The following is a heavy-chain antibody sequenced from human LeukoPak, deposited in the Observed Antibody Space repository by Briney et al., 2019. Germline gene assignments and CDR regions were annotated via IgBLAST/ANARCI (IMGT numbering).Heavy chain of an antibody. CDR2: ITNDGSTT. CDR1: GFTFSSYW. J-gene: IGHJ3*02. Sequence: GGSLRLSCAGSGFTFSSYWMHWVRQAPGKRLVWVSRITNDGSTTSYADSVKGRFTISRDNAKNTLYLQMNSLRAEDTAVYYCASQYCGSTSCYGFDAFDIWGQGTKVTVSS. CDR3: ASQYCGSTSCYGFDAFDI. D-gene: IGHD2-2*01. V-gene: IGHV3-74*01.